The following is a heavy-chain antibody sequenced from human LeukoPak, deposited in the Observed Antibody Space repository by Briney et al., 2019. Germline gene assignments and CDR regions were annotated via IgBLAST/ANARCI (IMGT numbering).Heavy chain of an antibody. CDR3: ARDQVECTGGTCQSRVGFDF. J-gene: IGHJ4*02. CDR2: IYRSGRS. CDR1: GDSISNGVKY. Sequence: SETLSLTCTVSGDSISNGVKYWSWIRQHPGRGLEWIGYIYRSGRSYYNPSLKSRITMSVDTSKNQFSLNLSSVTAADTAVYYCARDQVECTGGTCQSRVGFDFWGQGTLVTVSS. D-gene: IGHD2-8*02. V-gene: IGHV4-31*03.